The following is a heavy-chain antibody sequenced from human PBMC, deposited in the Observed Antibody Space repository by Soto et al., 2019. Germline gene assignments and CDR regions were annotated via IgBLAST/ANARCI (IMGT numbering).Heavy chain of an antibody. Sequence: EVQLVESGGGLVQPGGSLRLSCAASGFTLRSHWMNWVRQAPGRGLEWVANIKQDGSDTYYVDSVKGRFTISRDDAKNSLYLQMNSLRAEDTAVYYCARAITSAGSYWGQGTLVTVSS. CDR1: GFTLRSHW. CDR2: IKQDGSDT. CDR3: ARAITSAGSY. J-gene: IGHJ4*02. D-gene: IGHD6-13*01. V-gene: IGHV3-7*05.